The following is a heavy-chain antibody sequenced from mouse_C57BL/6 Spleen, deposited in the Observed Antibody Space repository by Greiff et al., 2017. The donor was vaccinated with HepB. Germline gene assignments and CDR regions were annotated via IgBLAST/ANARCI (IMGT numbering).Heavy chain of an antibody. Sequence: QVQLQQPGTELVKPGASVKRSCKASGNTFPSYWRHGVKRRPGQGLGGIGNINPSNGGTNYNEKFKSKATLTVDKSSSTAYMQLSSLTSEDSAVYYCARRGYYGGKYAMDYWGQGTSVTVSS. CDR1: GNTFPSYW. V-gene: IGHV1-53*01. D-gene: IGHD1-1*01. CDR2: INPSNGGT. J-gene: IGHJ4*01. CDR3: ARRGYYGGKYAMDY.